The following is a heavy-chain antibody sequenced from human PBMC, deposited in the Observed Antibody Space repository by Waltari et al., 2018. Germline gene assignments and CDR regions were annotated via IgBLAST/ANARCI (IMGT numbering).Heavy chain of an antibody. V-gene: IGHV3-21*01. D-gene: IGHD6-19*01. CDR2: ISSSSSYI. CDR3: ARDWTEQWLSYFDY. Sequence: PGKGLEWVSSISSSSSYIYYADSVKGRFTISRDNAKNSLYLQMNSLRAEDTAVYYCARDWTEQWLSYFDYWGQGTLVTVSS. J-gene: IGHJ4*02.